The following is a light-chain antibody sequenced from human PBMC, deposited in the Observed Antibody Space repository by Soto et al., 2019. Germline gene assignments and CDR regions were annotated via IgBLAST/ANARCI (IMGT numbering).Light chain of an antibody. CDR1: QSIATY. V-gene: IGKV1-39*01. J-gene: IGKJ5*01. CDR3: QQSYTVPIT. Sequence: DIQMTQSPPSLSASVGDRVTIACRASQSIATYLNWYQQRPGQAPQLLISAASTLRSGVPSRCSGSGSGTDFTLTIDSLQTEDFASYYCQQSYTVPITFGQGTRLDFK. CDR2: AAS.